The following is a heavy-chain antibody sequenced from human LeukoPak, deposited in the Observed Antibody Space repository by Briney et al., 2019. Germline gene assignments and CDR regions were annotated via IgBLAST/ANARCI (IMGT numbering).Heavy chain of an antibody. J-gene: IGHJ4*02. V-gene: IGHV3-53*01. Sequence: PGGSLRLSCAASGFTVSSNYMSWVRQAPGKGLEWVSVIYSGGSTHYADSVKGRFTISRDNSKNTLYLQMNSLRAEDTAVYYCAKSYSPVNFDYWGQGTLVTVSS. D-gene: IGHD3-10*01. CDR1: GFTVSSNY. CDR3: AKSYSPVNFDY. CDR2: IYSGGST.